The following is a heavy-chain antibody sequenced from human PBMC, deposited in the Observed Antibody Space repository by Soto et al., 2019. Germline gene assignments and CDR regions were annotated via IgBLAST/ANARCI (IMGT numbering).Heavy chain of an antibody. CDR1: GYPVTAYY. CDR2: INPATGAA. Sequence: QLHLVQSGAVVKKPGASVTVSCSASGYPVTAYYMHWVRQAPGRGLEWMGGINPATGAAKYTQTFPGGVTMTRGTSKSTDLMELSGLTSEDTAVFSCARGGGVGVAGSAAFDMWGQGTLVTVSS. CDR3: ARGGGVGVAGSAAFDM. V-gene: IGHV1-2*02. J-gene: IGHJ3*02. D-gene: IGHD3-3*01.